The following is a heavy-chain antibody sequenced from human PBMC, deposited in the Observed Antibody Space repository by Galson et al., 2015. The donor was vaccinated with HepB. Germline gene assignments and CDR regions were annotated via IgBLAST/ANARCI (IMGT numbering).Heavy chain of an antibody. D-gene: IGHD3-22*01. V-gene: IGHV3-48*01. CDR2: ISSSSSTI. CDR1: GFTFSNYP. J-gene: IGHJ4*02. CDR3: AREPNYDISSYYFDY. Sequence: SLRLSCAASGFTFSNYPMNWARQAPGKGLEWVSYISSSSSTIYYADSVKGRFTISRDNAKNSLYLQMNSLRAEDTAVYYCAREPNYDISSYYFDYWGQGTLVTVSS.